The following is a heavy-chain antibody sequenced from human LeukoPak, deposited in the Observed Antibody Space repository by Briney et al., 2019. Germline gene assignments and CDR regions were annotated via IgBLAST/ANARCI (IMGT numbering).Heavy chain of an antibody. V-gene: IGHV4-59*01. Sequence: SETLSLTCTVSGGSISSYYWSWIRQPPGKGLEWIGYIYHSGSTKYNPSLKSRVTISVDTSKNQFSLKLSSVTAADTAVYYCVRSDDFWSGYYGYWGQGTLVTVSS. CDR2: IYHSGST. CDR1: GGSISSYY. CDR3: VRSDDFWSGYYGY. J-gene: IGHJ4*02. D-gene: IGHD3-3*01.